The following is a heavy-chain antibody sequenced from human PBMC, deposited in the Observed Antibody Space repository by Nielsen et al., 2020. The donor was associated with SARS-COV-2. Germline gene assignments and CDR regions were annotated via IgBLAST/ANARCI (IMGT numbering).Heavy chain of an antibody. V-gene: IGHV3-23*01. CDR1: GFTFSSYA. Sequence: GGSLRLSCAASGFTFSSYAMSWVRQAPGKGLEWVSAIRGSGGSTYYADSVKGRFTISRDNSKNTLYLQMNSLRAEDTAVYYCARVDYDSSGYADYWGQGTLVTVSS. D-gene: IGHD3-22*01. CDR3: ARVDYDSSGYADY. J-gene: IGHJ4*02. CDR2: IRGSGGST.